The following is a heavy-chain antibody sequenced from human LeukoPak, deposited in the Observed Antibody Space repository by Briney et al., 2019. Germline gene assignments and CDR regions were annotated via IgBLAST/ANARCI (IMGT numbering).Heavy chain of an antibody. V-gene: IGHV4-34*01. D-gene: IGHD3-22*01. J-gene: IGHJ3*02. CDR3: ARHPLLTWVVVVNNAFDI. Sequence: SETLSLTCAVYGGSFSGYYLSWIRQPPGKGLEWIGEINHSGSTNYNPSLKSRVTISVDTSKNQFSLKLSSVTAADSAVYYFARHPLLTWVVVVNNAFDIWGQGTMITVSS. CDR2: INHSGST. CDR1: GGSFSGYY.